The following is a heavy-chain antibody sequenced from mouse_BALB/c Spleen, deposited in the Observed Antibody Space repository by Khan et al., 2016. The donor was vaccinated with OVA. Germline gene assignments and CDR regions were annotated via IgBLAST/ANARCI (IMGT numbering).Heavy chain of an antibody. D-gene: IGHD1-1*01. V-gene: IGHV5-6-4*01. CDR3: PRHRGYYGRNPDFDY. Sequence: EVQLQESGGGLVRPGGSLKLSCAASGFSFSSYSMSWVRQTPEKRLEWVAIISSGGTYTYYPDSVKGRFTISRDNAKNTLYLKMSSLKSEDTAMYYCPRHRGYYGRNPDFDYWGQGTTLTVSS. CDR2: ISSGGTYT. J-gene: IGHJ2*01. CDR1: GFSFSSYS.